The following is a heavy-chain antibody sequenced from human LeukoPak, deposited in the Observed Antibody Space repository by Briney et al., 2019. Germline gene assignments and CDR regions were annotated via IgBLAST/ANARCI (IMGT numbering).Heavy chain of an antibody. D-gene: IGHD5-24*01. J-gene: IGHJ4*02. CDR3: ARRRLGYYFDY. CDR1: GGSFSGYY. CDR2: INPRGST. Sequence: ETLSLTCGVYGGSFSGYYWSWIRQPPGKGLEWIGEINPRGSTNYNPSLKSRVTLSADTSKNQFSLTLNSVTAADTAVYYCARRRLGYYFDYWGQGTLVTVSS. V-gene: IGHV4-34*01.